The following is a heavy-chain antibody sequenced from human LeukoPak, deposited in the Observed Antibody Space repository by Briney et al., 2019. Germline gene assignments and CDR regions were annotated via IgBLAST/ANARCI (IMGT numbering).Heavy chain of an antibody. V-gene: IGHV4-34*01. D-gene: IGHD6-13*01. CDR3: AGSQQLATYYFDY. CDR1: GGSFSGYY. Sequence: ASETLSLTCAVYGGSFSGYYWSWIRQPPGKGLEWIGEINHSGSTNYNPSLESRVTISVDTSKNQFSLKLSSVTAADTAVYYCAGSQQLATYYFDYWGQGTLVTVSS. CDR2: INHSGST. J-gene: IGHJ4*02.